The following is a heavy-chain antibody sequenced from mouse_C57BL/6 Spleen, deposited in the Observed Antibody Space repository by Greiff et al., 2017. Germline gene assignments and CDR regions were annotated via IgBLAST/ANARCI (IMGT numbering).Heavy chain of an antibody. J-gene: IGHJ2*01. CDR3: ARSGLRSYFDY. Sequence: QVQLQQSGAELVRPGTSVKVSCKASGYAFTNYLIEWVKQRPGQGLEWIGVINPGSGGTNYNEKFKGKATLTADKSSSTAYMPLSSLTSEDSAVYFCARSGLRSYFDYWGQGTTLTVSS. CDR2: INPGSGGT. D-gene: IGHD1-1*01. CDR1: GYAFTNYL. V-gene: IGHV1-54*01.